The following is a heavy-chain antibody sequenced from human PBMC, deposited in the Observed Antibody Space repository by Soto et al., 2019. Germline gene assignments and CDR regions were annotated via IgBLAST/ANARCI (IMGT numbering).Heavy chain of an antibody. CDR2: IYYSGNT. Sequence: LTCTVSGGSISSYYWNWIRHPPGKGLEWIGYIYYSGNTNYNPSLKSRVTISVDTSQTHFSLNLRSVTAADTAVYFCARSVSSRPGANIWRRVTMVAVSS. CDR1: GGSISSYY. D-gene: IGHD2-8*01. CDR3: ARSVSSRPGANI. V-gene: IGHV4-59*01. J-gene: IGHJ3*02.